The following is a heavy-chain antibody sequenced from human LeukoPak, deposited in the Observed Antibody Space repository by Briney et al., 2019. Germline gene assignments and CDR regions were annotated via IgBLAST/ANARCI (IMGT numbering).Heavy chain of an antibody. CDR2: ISGSDGRT. CDR3: AKESSGRFDY. D-gene: IGHD3-10*01. V-gene: IGHV3-23*01. CDR1: GFAFSSFA. J-gene: IGHJ4*02. Sequence: GGSLRLSSAASGFAFSSFAMTWVRQAPGKGLEWVSTISGSDGRTYYADSVRGRFTISRDNSKKTLFLQMNSLRAEDTAVYYCAKESSGRFDYWGQGTLVTVSS.